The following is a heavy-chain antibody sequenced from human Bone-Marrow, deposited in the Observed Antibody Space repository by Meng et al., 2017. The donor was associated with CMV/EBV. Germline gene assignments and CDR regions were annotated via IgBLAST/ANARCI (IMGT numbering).Heavy chain of an antibody. CDR3: ARGGDLWSGYWLEY. CDR2: IIPIFGTA. Sequence: KASRGTFRSYAISWVRQAPGQGLEWMGGIIPIFGTANYAQKGEGKVTMTTDTSISTAYMKLSRLRSDDAAVYDCARGGDLWSGYWLEYWGQGALVTVSS. V-gene: IGHV1-69*05. J-gene: IGHJ4*02. CDR1: RGTFRSYA. D-gene: IGHD3-3*01.